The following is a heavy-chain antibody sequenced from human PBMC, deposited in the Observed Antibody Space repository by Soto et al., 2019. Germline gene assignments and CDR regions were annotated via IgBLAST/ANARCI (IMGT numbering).Heavy chain of an antibody. CDR2: MNPNSGNT. CDR3: ARNPANTGVLEL. CDR1: GYTFSSYD. D-gene: IGHD3-3*01. J-gene: IGHJ4*02. Sequence: QVQLVQSGAEVKKPGASVKVSCKASGYTFSSYDINWVRQAIGQGLEWMGWMNPNSGNTGYAQKFRDRVTMTRDISVSTAYLELSSLTSDDTAVYYCARNPANTGVLELWGQGTLVTVSS. V-gene: IGHV1-8*01.